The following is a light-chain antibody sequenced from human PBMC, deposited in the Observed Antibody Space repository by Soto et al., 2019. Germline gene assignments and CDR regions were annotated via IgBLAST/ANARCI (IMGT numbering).Light chain of an antibody. V-gene: IGKV3-15*01. J-gene: IGKJ1*01. CDR2: GAS. Sequence: EIGMTQSPATLSVSPGERATLSCRASQSVSSNLAWYQQKPGQAPRLLLYGASTRATGIPARFSGSGSGTEFTLTISSLQSEDFAVYYCQQYNNWPPWTFGQGTKVDIK. CDR3: QQYNNWPPWT. CDR1: QSVSSN.